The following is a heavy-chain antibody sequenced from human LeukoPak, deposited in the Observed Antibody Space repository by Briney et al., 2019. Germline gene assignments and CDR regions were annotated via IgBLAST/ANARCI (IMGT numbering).Heavy chain of an antibody. D-gene: IGHD5-18*01. CDR2: IYYRGST. CDR1: GGSISSYY. J-gene: IGHJ4*02. Sequence: SETLSLTCTVSGGSISSYYWSWIRQPPGKGLEWIGYIYYRGSTNCNPSLKSRVTISVDTSKNQFSLKLSSVTAADTAVYYCARVSGYSYGYDYWGQGTLVTVSS. CDR3: ARVSGYSYGYDY. V-gene: IGHV4-59*01.